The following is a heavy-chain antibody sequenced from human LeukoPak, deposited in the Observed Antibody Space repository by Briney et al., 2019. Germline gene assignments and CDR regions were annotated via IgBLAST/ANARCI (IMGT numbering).Heavy chain of an antibody. V-gene: IGHV3-23*01. CDR1: GFTFSSYA. CDR2: ISGSGGTS. CDR3: AKLWFGEFSWFDP. D-gene: IGHD3-10*01. J-gene: IGHJ5*02. Sequence: PGGSLRLSCAASGFTFSSYAMSWVRQAPGQGLEWVSAISGSGGTSYYADSVKGRFTISRDNSKNTLYLQMNSLRAEDTAAYYCAKLWFGEFSWFDPWGQGTLVTVSS.